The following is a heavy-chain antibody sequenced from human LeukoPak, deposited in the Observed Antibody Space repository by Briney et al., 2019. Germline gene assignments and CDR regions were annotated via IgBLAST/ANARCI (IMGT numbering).Heavy chain of an antibody. J-gene: IGHJ3*02. CDR3: ARGRQNSGSYSDAFDI. V-gene: IGHV3-48*03. CDR1: GFTFSSYE. D-gene: IGHD1-26*01. CDR2: ISSSGSTI. Sequence: GGSLRLSCAASGFTFSSYEMNWVRQAPGKGLEWVSYISSSGSTIYYADSVKGRFTISRDNAKNSLYLQMNSLRAEDTAVYYCARGRQNSGSYSDAFDIWGQGTMVTVSS.